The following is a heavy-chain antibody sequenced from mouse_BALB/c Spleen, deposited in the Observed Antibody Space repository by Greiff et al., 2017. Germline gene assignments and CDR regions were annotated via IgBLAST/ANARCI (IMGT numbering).Heavy chain of an antibody. CDR2: ISYSGST. CDR1: GYSITSDYA. D-gene: IGHD4-1*01. CDR3: ARWGTGTDY. Sequence: EVQLVESGPGLVKPSQSLSLTCTVTGYSITSDYAWNWIRQFPGNKLEWMGYISYSGSTSYNPSPKSRISITRDTSKNQFFLQLNSVTTEDTATYYCARWGTGTDYWGQGTTLTVSS. J-gene: IGHJ2*01. V-gene: IGHV3-2*02.